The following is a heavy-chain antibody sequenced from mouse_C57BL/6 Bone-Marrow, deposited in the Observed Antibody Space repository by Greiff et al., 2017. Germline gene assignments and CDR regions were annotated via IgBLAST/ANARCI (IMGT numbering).Heavy chain of an antibody. CDR1: GYTFTDYY. D-gene: IGHD1-1*01. CDR2: INPNNGGT. Sequence: EVQLQQSGPELVKPGASVKISCKASGYTFTDYYMNWVKQSHGKSLEWIGDINPNNGGTRYNQKFKGKATLTVDKYSSTAYMELRSLTSEDSAVYYCARRITTVVAPMDYWGQGTSVTVSS. V-gene: IGHV1-26*01. CDR3: ARRITTVVAPMDY. J-gene: IGHJ4*01.